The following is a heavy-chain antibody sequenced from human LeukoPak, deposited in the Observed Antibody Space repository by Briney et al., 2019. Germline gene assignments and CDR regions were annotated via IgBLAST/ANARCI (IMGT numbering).Heavy chain of an antibody. D-gene: IGHD3-22*01. V-gene: IGHV4-34*01. Sequence: PSETLSLTCAVYGGSFSGYYWSWIRQPPGKGLEWIGEINHSGSTNYNPSLKSRVTISVDTSKNQFSLKLSSVTAADTAVYYCVRDRHYYDTSGYYQLDYWGQGTLVTVSS. CDR2: INHSGST. CDR1: GGSFSGYY. J-gene: IGHJ4*02. CDR3: VRDRHYYDTSGYYQLDY.